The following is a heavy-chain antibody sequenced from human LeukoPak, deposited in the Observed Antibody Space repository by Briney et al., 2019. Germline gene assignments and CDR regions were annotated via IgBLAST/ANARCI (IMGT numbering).Heavy chain of an antibody. CDR1: GYTLTELS. Sequence: ASVKVSCKVSGYTLTELSMHWVRQAPGKGLEWMGGFDPEDGETIYAQKFQGRVTMTEDTSTDTAYMELSSLRSEDTAVYYCATGEVVGATSAFDIWGQGTMVTVSS. D-gene: IGHD1-26*01. J-gene: IGHJ3*02. CDR3: ATGEVVGATSAFDI. V-gene: IGHV1-24*01. CDR2: FDPEDGET.